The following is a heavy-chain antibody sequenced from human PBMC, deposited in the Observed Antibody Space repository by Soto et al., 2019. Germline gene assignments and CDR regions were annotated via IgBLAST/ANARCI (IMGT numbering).Heavy chain of an antibody. Sequence: QVQLVQSGAEVKKPGVSVKVSCKASSYTFTSYGISWVRQAPGQGLEWMGWISAYNGNTNYAQKLQGRVTMTTDTSTSTAYMELRSLRSDDTAVYYCASYHLNSYYYGMDVWGQGTTVTVSS. CDR2: ISAYNGNT. V-gene: IGHV1-18*01. CDR1: SYTFTSYG. CDR3: ASYHLNSYYYGMDV. J-gene: IGHJ6*02.